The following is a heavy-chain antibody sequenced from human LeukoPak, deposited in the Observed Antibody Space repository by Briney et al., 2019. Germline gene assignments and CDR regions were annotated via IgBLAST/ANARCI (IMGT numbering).Heavy chain of an antibody. CDR1: GYTFTSYD. V-gene: IGHV1-8*01. CDR3: ARVFGGHGSSWFFDY. CDR2: MNPNSGNT. J-gene: IGHJ4*02. D-gene: IGHD6-13*01. Sequence: ASVKVSCKASGYTFTSYDINWVRQATGQGLERMGWMNPNSGNTGYAQRFQGRVTMTRNTSISTAYMELSSLRSEDTAVYYCARVFGGHGSSWFFDYWGQGTLVTVSS.